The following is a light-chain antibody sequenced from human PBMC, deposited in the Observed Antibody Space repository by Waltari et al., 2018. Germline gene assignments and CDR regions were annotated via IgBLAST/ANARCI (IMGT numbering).Light chain of an antibody. J-gene: IGKJ2*01. CDR2: DAS. V-gene: IGKV3-11*01. CDR3: QQRGNWPSGYT. Sequence: EIVLTQSPATLSLSPGERATLSCSASRSVGNHLAWYQQKPGQAPRLLIYDASIRATGIPARFSGSGSGTDFTLTISSLEPEDFAVYFCQQRGNWPSGYTFGQGTKLEIK. CDR1: RSVGNH.